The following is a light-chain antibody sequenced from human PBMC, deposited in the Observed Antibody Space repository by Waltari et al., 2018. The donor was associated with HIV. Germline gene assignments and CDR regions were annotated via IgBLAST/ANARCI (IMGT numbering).Light chain of an antibody. CDR2: EVT. CDR1: SSAISAYNF. J-gene: IGLJ2*01. Sequence: QPALTHPPSAPGPPGQSVNMSRTGASSAISAYNFISWYQQYSGKAPKLIIFEVTKRPSGVPDRFSGSRSGNTASLIVSGLQAEDEAVYFCSSFAGSNKLFGGGTKLTVL. CDR3: SSFAGSNKL. V-gene: IGLV2-8*01.